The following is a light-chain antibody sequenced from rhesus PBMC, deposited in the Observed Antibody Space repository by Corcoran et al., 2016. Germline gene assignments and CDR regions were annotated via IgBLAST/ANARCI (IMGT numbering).Light chain of an antibody. CDR1: QGITKD. CDR2: TAS. CDR3: LQDDSAPLT. V-gene: IGKV1-94*01. Sequence: DIQMTQSPSSLSASVGDRVTVTCRASQGITKDLSWYQQKSGKAPTHLIYTASSLQTGVSSRFSGSGSGTDFTLTISSLQPEDVATYYCLQDDSAPLTFGGGTKVEIK. J-gene: IGKJ4*01.